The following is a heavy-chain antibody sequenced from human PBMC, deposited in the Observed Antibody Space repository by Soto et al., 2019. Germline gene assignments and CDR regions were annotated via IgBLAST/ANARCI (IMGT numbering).Heavy chain of an antibody. CDR3: ARTCRYDFWSGYPTYGMDV. D-gene: IGHD3-3*01. CDR1: GYSFTSYW. J-gene: IGHJ6*02. CDR2: IYPGDSDT. Sequence: PGESLKISCKGSGYSFTSYWIGWVRQMPGKDLEWMGIIYPGDSDTRYSPSFQGQVTISADKSISTAYLQWSSLKASDTAMYYCARTCRYDFWSGYPTYGMDVWGQGTTVTVSS. V-gene: IGHV5-51*01.